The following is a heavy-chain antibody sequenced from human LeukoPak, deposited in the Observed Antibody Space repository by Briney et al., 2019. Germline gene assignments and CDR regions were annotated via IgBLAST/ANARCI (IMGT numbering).Heavy chain of an antibody. CDR2: IIPIFGTA. D-gene: IGHD3-10*01. CDR3: GYYGSSYGMDV. CDR1: GGTFSSYA. Sequence: SVKVSCKASGGTFSSYAISWVRQAPGQGLEWMGGIIPIFGTANYAQKFQGRVTITADESTSTAHMELSSLRSEDTAVYYRGYYGSSYGMDVWGKGTTVTVSS. V-gene: IGHV1-69*13. J-gene: IGHJ6*04.